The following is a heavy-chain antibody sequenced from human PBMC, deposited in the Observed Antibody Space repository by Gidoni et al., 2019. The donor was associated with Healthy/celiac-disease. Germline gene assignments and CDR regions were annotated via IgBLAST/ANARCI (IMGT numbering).Heavy chain of an antibody. V-gene: IGHV3-33*01. Sequence: SYGMHWVRQAPGKGLEWVAVIWYDGSNKYYADSVKGRFTISRDNSKNTLYLQMNSLRAEDTAVYYCARDSCSGGSGYLDYWGQGTLVTVSS. CDR2: IWYDGSNK. J-gene: IGHJ4*02. D-gene: IGHD2-15*01. CDR1: SYG. CDR3: ARDSCSGGSGYLDY.